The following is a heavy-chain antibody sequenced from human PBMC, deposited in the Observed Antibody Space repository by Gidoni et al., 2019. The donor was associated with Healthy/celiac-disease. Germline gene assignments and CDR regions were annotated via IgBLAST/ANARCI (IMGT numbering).Heavy chain of an antibody. V-gene: IGHV3-11*01. CDR2: ISSSGSTI. CDR3: AREETRYYYDSSGPWNAFDI. J-gene: IGHJ3*02. Sequence: QVQLVESGGGLVKPGGSLRLSCSASGFTFSDYYIRWIRQAPGKGLEWVSYISSSGSTIYYADSVKGRFTISRDNAKNLLYLQMNSLRAEDTAVYYCAREETRYYYDSSGPWNAFDIWGQGTMVTVSS. CDR1: GFTFSDYY. D-gene: IGHD3-22*01.